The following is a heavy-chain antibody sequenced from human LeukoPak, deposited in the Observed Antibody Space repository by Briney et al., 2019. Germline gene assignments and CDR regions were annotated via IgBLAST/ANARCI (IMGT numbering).Heavy chain of an antibody. CDR2: INPDGTEI. D-gene: IGHD2-15*01. Sequence: GGSLRFSGAASGFTFSSYWMSWVRQAPGKGLEWVANINPDGTEIHYVDSMKGRVTISRDNPDKSLFLQVNTLRAEDTAVYYCARVSCRDGKCYLSSLDVWGHGTMVTVSS. CDR1: GFTFSSYW. V-gene: IGHV3-7*05. CDR3: ARVSCRDGKCYLSSLDV. J-gene: IGHJ3*01.